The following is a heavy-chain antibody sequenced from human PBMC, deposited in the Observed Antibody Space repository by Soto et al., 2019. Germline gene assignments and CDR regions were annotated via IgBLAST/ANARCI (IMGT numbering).Heavy chain of an antibody. J-gene: IGHJ4*02. V-gene: IGHV2-5*01. CDR2: VYLHDDK. D-gene: IGHD1-1*01. CDR1: GFSLTTPGLG. Sequence: QITLKHSGPTLVKPTQTLTLTCTVSGFSLTTPGLGVGWIRQPPGKALEWLTLVYLHDDKRYSSSLRDRLTIARDTSNNQVVLSMTNMDPEDSATYYCVRLMSTDTTGYFDYWGQGILVTVSS. CDR3: VRLMSTDTTGYFDY.